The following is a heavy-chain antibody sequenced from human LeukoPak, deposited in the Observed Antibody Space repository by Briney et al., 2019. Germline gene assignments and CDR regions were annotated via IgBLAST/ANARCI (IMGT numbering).Heavy chain of an antibody. Sequence: ASVKVSCKASGYTFTGCGISWVRQAPGQGLEWMGWISAYNGNTDYAQKFQGRVSMTTDTSTHTAYMDLRSLRSDDTAVYYCARVHQSFGVVIMTDYWGQGTLVTVSS. CDR1: GYTFTGCG. J-gene: IGHJ4*02. CDR2: ISAYNGNT. D-gene: IGHD3-3*01. V-gene: IGHV1-18*01. CDR3: ARVHQSFGVVIMTDY.